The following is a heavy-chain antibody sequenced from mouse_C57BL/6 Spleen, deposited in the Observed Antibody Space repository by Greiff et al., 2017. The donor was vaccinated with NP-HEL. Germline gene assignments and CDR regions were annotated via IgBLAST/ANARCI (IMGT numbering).Heavy chain of an antibody. D-gene: IGHD2-5*01. V-gene: IGHV14-4*01. CDR2: IDPENGDT. J-gene: IGHJ2*01. CDR1: GFNIKDDY. Sequence: VQLQQSGAELVRPGASVTLSCTASGFNIKDDYMHWVKQRPEQGLEWIGWIDPENGDTEYASKFQGKATITADTSSNTAYLQLSSLTSEDTAVYYCTSAYYSNLFDYWGQGTTLTVSS. CDR3: TSAYYSNLFDY.